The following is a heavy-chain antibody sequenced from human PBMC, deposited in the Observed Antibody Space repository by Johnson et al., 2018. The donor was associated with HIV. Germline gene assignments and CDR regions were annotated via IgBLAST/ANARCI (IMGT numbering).Heavy chain of an antibody. J-gene: IGHJ3*02. CDR3: ARDPGYSAFDI. CDR1: GFIFNDYW. V-gene: IGHV3-7*05. CDR2: IKEDSSEK. Sequence: VQLVESGGGLVQPGGSLRLSCAASGFIFNDYWMSWVRQSPGKGLEFVANIKEDSSEKSYVDSVRGRFTISRDNAKNSVVLQMNNLRAEDTAIYYCARDPGYSAFDIWGQGTMVTASS. D-gene: IGHD1-1*01.